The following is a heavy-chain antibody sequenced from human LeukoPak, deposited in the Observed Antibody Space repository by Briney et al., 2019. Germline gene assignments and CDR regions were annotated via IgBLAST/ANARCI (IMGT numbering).Heavy chain of an antibody. CDR2: SGTDGDT. CDR3: AKKTPVTYPFDY. J-gene: IGHJ4*02. D-gene: IGHD5-18*01. Sequence: HPGGSLRLSCAAPGFSFSSTAMNWVRQAPGKGLEWVSASGTDGDTYYADSVQGRFTISRDNSRNTLYLQMTSLRADDTAVYYCAKKTPVTYPFDYWGQGTLVTVSP. V-gene: IGHV3-23*01. CDR1: GFSFSSTA.